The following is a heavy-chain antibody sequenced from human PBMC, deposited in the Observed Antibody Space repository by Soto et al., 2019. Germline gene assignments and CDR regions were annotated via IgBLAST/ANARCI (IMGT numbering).Heavy chain of an antibody. Sequence: GASVKVSCKASGGTFSSYAISWVRQAPGQGLEWMGGIIPIFGTANYAQKFQGRVTITADESTSTAYMELSSLRSEDTAVYYCALKDSGYYDVDYWGQGTLVTVSS. V-gene: IGHV1-69*13. CDR1: GGTFSSYA. CDR3: ALKDSGYYDVDY. CDR2: IIPIFGTA. D-gene: IGHD3-22*01. J-gene: IGHJ4*02.